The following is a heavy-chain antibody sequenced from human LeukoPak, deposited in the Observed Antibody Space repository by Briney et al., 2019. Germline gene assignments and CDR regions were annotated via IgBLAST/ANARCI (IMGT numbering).Heavy chain of an antibody. V-gene: IGHV3-48*04. CDR1: GFPFGAYS. J-gene: IGHJ3*01. CDR2: IGGNSRTI. Sequence: GGSLNSPFQAPGFPFGAYSLNGFGKAQGQGWEWVSYIGGNSRTISYADSVKGRFTISRDNAKNSLYLQMNSLRAENTAVYYCARDFDWAFDLWGQGTVVIVSS. CDR3: ARDFDWAFDL. D-gene: IGHD3-9*01.